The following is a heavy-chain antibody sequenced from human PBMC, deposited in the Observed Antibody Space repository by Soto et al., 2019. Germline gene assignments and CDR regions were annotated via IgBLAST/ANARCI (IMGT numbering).Heavy chain of an antibody. CDR3: AKDRGLTEMDV. V-gene: IGHV3-30*18. D-gene: IGHD3-10*01. Sequence: PGGSLRLSCAASGFTFSSYGMHWVRQAPGKGLEWVAVISYDGSNKYYADSVKGRFTISRDNSKNTLYLQMNSLRAEDTAVYYCAKDRGLTEMDVWGKGTTVTSPQ. J-gene: IGHJ6*04. CDR1: GFTFSSYG. CDR2: ISYDGSNK.